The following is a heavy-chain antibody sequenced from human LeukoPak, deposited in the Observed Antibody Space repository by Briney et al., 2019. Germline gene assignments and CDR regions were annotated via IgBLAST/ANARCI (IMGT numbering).Heavy chain of an antibody. Sequence: PGGSLRLSCAASGFTFSSYSMNWVRQAPGKGLEWVSSISSSSSYIYYADSVKGRFTISRDNAKNSLYLQMNSLRAEDTAVYYCARDGRAKGRSSGSTRGAFDIWGQGTMATVSS. J-gene: IGHJ3*02. CDR3: ARDGRAKGRSSGSTRGAFDI. CDR1: GFTFSSYS. V-gene: IGHV3-21*01. D-gene: IGHD3-22*01. CDR2: ISSSSSYI.